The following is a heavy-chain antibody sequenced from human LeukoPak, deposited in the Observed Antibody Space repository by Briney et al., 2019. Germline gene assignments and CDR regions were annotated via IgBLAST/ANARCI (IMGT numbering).Heavy chain of an antibody. CDR3: VRHLSDITSCPNY. D-gene: IGHD2-2*01. Sequence: KLGESLKISCKGSGYTFATYWIGWVRQMPGKGLEWMGIIYPGDSRTTYSPSFQGQVTISADKSIRTAYLQWNSLKASDTAIYYCVRHLSDITSCPNYWGAGTLITVAS. J-gene: IGHJ4*02. V-gene: IGHV5-51*01. CDR1: GYTFATYW. CDR2: IYPGDSRT.